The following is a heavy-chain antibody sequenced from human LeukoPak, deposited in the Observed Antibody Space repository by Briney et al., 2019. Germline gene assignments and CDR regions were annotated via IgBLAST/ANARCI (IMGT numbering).Heavy chain of an antibody. Sequence: GGSLGLSCAASGFSFNMFPMHWVRQAPGKGLECVAVISYDGNIKYYADSVNGRFTISRDNSKNTLFLQMNSLRTEDTAIYHCARGGNWGYFDYWGQGTLVTVSS. D-gene: IGHD7-27*01. J-gene: IGHJ4*02. V-gene: IGHV3-30*04. CDR3: ARGGNWGYFDY. CDR2: ISYDGNIK. CDR1: GFSFNMFP.